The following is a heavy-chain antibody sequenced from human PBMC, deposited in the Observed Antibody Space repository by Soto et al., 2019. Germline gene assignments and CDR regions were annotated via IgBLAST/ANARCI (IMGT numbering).Heavy chain of an antibody. V-gene: IGHV4-39*01. CDR2: INYNNYNGIT. CDR1: GDSISNSDAY. CDR3: ARYSGSYSLEY. Sequence: QVQLQESGPGLVEPSETLSLSCAVSGDSISNSDAYWTWIRQPPGKGLEWIGTINYNNYNGITYYNPSLKSRLTMSVDTSRNQFSLKLSSVSATDTAFFYCARYSGSYSLEYWGQGILVTVSS. D-gene: IGHD1-26*01. J-gene: IGHJ4*02.